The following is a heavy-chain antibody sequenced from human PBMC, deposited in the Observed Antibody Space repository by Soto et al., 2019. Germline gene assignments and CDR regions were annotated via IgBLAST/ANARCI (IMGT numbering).Heavy chain of an antibody. J-gene: IGHJ4*02. CDR2: INHSGST. V-gene: IGHV4-34*01. CDR3: ARGIQGGLVY. CDR1: GGSFSGYY. Sequence: QVQLQQWGAGLLKPSETLSLTCAVYGGSFSGYYWSWIRQPPGKGLEWIGEINHSGSTNYNPSLKSRVTISVDTSKNQFSLKLSSVTAADTAVYYCARGIQGGLVYCGQGTLVTVSS. D-gene: IGHD1-26*01.